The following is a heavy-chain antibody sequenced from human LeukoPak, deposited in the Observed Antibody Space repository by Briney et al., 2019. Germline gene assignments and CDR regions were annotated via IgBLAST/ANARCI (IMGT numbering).Heavy chain of an antibody. CDR3: ARDLTHYDYVWGSSAYFDY. Sequence: ASVKVSCKASGYTFTGYYMHWVRQAPGQGLEWMGIINPSGGSTSYAQKFQGRVTMTRDTSTSTVYMELSSLRSEDTAVYYCARDLTHYDYVWGSSAYFDYWGQGTLVTVSS. CDR1: GYTFTGYY. CDR2: INPSGGST. V-gene: IGHV1-46*01. D-gene: IGHD3-16*01. J-gene: IGHJ4*02.